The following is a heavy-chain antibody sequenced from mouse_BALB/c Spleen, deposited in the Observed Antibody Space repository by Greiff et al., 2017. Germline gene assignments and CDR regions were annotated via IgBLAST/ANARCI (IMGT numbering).Heavy chain of an antibody. J-gene: IGHJ4*01. CDR1: GYAFTNYL. D-gene: IGHD2-1*01. CDR3: ARVSVYGNYDAMDY. CDR2: INPGSGGT. Sequence: QVQLQQSGAELVRPGTLVKVSCKASGYAFTNYLIEWVKQRPGQGLEWIGVINPGSGGTNYNEKFKGKATLTADKSSSTAYMQLSSLTSDDSAVYFCARVSVYGNYDAMDYWGQGTSVTVSS. V-gene: IGHV1-54*01.